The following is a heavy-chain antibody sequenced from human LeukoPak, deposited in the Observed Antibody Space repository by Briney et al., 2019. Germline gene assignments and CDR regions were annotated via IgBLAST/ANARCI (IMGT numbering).Heavy chain of an antibody. V-gene: IGHV3-30-3*01. J-gene: IGHJ6*02. CDR2: ISYDGSNK. D-gene: IGHD4-11*01. CDR1: GFTFSSYA. CDR3: ATGSCMTTGYYYYGMDV. Sequence: RRSLRLSCAASGFTFSSYAMHWGRQAPGEGLEWGAVISYDGSNKYYADSVKGRFTISRDNSKNTLYLQMNSLRAEDTAVYYCATGSCMTTGYYYYGMDVWGQGTTVTVSS.